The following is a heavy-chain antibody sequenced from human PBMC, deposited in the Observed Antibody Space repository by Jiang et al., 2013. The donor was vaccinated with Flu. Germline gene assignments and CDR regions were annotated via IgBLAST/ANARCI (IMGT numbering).Heavy chain of an antibody. J-gene: IGHJ4*02. V-gene: IGHV3-15*01. CDR2: GTT. CDR3: TTGLNWFGEEYFDY. D-gene: IGHD3-10*01. Sequence: GTTDYAAPVKGRFTISRDDSKNTLYLQMNSLKTEDTAVYYCTTGLNWFGEEYFDYWGQGTLVTVSS.